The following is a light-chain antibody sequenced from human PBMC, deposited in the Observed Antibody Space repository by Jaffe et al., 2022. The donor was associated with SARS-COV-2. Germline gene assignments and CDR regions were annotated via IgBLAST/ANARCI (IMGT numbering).Light chain of an antibody. J-gene: IGKJ2*01. CDR2: AAS. CDR3: QQYDTSPRT. V-gene: IGKV3-20*01. CDR1: QSVSSSS. Sequence: EIVLRQSPGTLSLSPGERATLSCGASQSVSSSSLAWYQQKPGQAPRLLFYAASSRATGVPDRFNGSGSGTDFTLTISRLEPEDFAVYYCQQYDTSPRTFGQGTKLEIK.